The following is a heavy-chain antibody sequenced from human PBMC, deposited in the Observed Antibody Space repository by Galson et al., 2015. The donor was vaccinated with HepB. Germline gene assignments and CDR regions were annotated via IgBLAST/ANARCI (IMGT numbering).Heavy chain of an antibody. J-gene: IGHJ5*01. D-gene: IGHD1-26*01. CDR3: TRHPEWELRWFDS. CDR2: IISKDNSYAT. V-gene: IGHV3-73*01. Sequence: SLRLSCAASGFTFSGSAMHWVRQASGKGLEWVGRIISKDNSYATAYAASVKGGFIISRDDSKNMAYLQMNSLKTEDTAVYYCTRHPEWELRWFDSWGQGTLVTVSS. CDR1: GFTFSGSA.